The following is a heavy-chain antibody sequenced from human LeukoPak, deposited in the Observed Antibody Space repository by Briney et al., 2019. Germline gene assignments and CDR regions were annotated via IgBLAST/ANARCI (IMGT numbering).Heavy chain of an antibody. Sequence: SETPSLTCAVYGGSFSGYYSRWIRQPPGKGLEWIGEINHSGSTNYNPSLKSRVTISVDTSKNQFSLKLSSVTAADTAVYYCARESTWVPADAFDIWGQGTMVTVSS. CDR3: ARESTWVPADAFDI. J-gene: IGHJ3*02. CDR1: GGSFSGYY. D-gene: IGHD2-2*01. CDR2: INHSGST. V-gene: IGHV4-34*01.